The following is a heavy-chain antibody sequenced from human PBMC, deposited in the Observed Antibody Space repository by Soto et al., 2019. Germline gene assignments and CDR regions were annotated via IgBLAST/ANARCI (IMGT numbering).Heavy chain of an antibody. Sequence: QVQLAESGGGVAQPGSSLRLSCVASGFTFSRYGMHWVRQAPGKGLEWVSGIWNDGSYKDYEESVKGRFTISRDNSKSTLNLEMNSLSAEDTAVYFCSKDAKKYHYYNHGMDVWGQGTTVTVSS. V-gene: IGHV3-33*03. CDR3: SKDAKKYHYYNHGMDV. CDR1: GFTFSRYG. D-gene: IGHD2-2*01. CDR2: IWNDGSYK. J-gene: IGHJ6*02.